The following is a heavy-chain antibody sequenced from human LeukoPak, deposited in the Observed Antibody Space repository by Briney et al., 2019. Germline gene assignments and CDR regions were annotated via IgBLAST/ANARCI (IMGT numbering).Heavy chain of an antibody. D-gene: IGHD2-8*01. CDR3: ARDSGHCTNGVCYYRVLDY. V-gene: IGHV1-2*06. J-gene: IGHJ4*02. Sequence: ASVKVSXKASGYTFTGYYMHWVRQAPGQGLEWMGRINPNSGGTNYAQKFQGRVTMTRDTSISIAYMELSRLRSDDTAVYYCARDSGHCTNGVCYYRVLDYWGQGTLVTVSS. CDR1: GYTFTGYY. CDR2: INPNSGGT.